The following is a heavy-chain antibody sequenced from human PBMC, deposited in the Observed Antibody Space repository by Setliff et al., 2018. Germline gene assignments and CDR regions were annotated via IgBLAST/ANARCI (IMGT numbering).Heavy chain of an antibody. CDR2: IYTDGTT. CDR1: GFTVGSNY. V-gene: IGHV3-66*01. CDR3: VRGLPFDY. J-gene: IGHJ4*02. Sequence: GESLKISCAASGFTVGSNYMSWVRQAPGKGPEYVSIIYTDGTTYYTDSVKGRFTISRDNSKNTLYLQLNSLRAEDTAVYYCVRGLPFDYWGQGTLVTVSS.